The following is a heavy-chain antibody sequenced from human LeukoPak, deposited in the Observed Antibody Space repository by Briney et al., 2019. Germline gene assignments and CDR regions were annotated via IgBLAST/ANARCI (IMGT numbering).Heavy chain of an antibody. CDR3: ARGEDIVVVPAGTFDP. J-gene: IGHJ5*02. V-gene: IGHV1-2*04. D-gene: IGHD2-2*01. CDR1: GYTFTGYY. Sequence: ASVKVSCKASGYTFTGYYMHWVRQAPGQGLEWMGWINPNSGGTNYAQKFQGWVTMTRDTSISTAYMELSRLRSDDTAVYYCARGEDIVVVPAGTFDPWGQETLVTVSS. CDR2: INPNSGGT.